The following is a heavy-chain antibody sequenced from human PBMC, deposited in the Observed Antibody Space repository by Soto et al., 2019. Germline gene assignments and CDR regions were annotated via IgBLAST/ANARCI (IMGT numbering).Heavy chain of an antibody. Sequence: EVQLLESGGGLVQPGGSLRLSCAASGFTFSSYAMSWVRQAPGKGLEWVSAISGSGGSTHYADSVKGRFTISRDNSKNTPYLQMNSLRAEDTAVYYCAKRGGSTMIVATNWFDPWGQGTLVTVSS. D-gene: IGHD3-22*01. CDR1: GFTFSSYA. V-gene: IGHV3-23*01. CDR3: AKRGGSTMIVATNWFDP. J-gene: IGHJ5*02. CDR2: ISGSGGST.